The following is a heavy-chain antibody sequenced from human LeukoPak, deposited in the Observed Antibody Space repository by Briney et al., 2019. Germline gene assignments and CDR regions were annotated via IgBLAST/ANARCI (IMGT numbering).Heavy chain of an antibody. Sequence: GGSLRLSCAASGFTFSSYEMNWVRQAPGKGLEWVSYISSSGSTIYYADSVKGRFTISRDNAKNSLYLQMNSLRAEDTAVYYCARGHYYGSGSYFWFFDYWGQGTLVTASS. J-gene: IGHJ4*02. CDR3: ARGHYYGSGSYFWFFDY. CDR1: GFTFSSYE. V-gene: IGHV3-48*03. CDR2: ISSSGSTI. D-gene: IGHD3-10*01.